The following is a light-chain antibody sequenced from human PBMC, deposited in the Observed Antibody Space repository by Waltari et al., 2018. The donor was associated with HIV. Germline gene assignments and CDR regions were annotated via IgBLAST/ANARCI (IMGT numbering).Light chain of an antibody. Sequence: DIVLTQSPATLSSSPGERATLSCRARRSVGSYLGWHQQNPGQAPRLLIYDATNRATIIPASFSGSGSRTYFTLTSSSLEPEYFADYYWQQRSDWPPTFGQGTKVEIK. CDR3: QQRSDWPPT. V-gene: IGKV3-11*01. CDR2: DAT. CDR1: RSVGSY. J-gene: IGKJ1*01.